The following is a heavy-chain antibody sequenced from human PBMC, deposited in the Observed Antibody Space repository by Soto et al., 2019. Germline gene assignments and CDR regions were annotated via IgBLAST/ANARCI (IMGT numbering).Heavy chain of an antibody. V-gene: IGHV4-34*01. J-gene: IGHJ4*02. D-gene: IGHD3-10*01. CDR2: INDSGST. Sequence: PSETLSLTCAVSGGSFRGYFWSWIRQSPDKGLEWIGEINDSGSTYYNPSFKSRLTISVDTSKSQISLTLTSVTAADSAVYYCQGSDFWGQGTPVTVSS. CDR3: QGSDF. CDR1: GGSFRGYF.